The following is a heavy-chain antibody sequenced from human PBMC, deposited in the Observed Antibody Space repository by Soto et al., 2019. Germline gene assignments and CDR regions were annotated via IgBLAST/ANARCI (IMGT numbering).Heavy chain of an antibody. D-gene: IGHD3-9*01. CDR2: INAGNGNT. V-gene: IGHV1-3*01. CDR1: GYTFTSYA. CDR3: ARSTGYYFIDY. Sequence: QVQPVQSGAEVKKPGASVKVSCKASGYTFTSYAMHWVRQAPGQRLEWMGWINAGNGNTKYSQKFQGRVTITRDTSASTAYIELSSLSSDDTAVYYCARSTGYYFIDYWGQGTLVTVSS. J-gene: IGHJ4*02.